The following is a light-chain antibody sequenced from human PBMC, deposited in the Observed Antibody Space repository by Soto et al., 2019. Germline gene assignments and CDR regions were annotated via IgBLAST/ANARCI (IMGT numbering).Light chain of an antibody. Sequence: DIQMTQSPSSLSASLGDRFTITCRASQTISSWLSWYQQKPGKAPKLLIYKASTLKSGVPSRFSGSGSGTEFTLTISILQPDDFATYYCQHYNSYSEAFGQGTKVDIK. CDR2: KAS. CDR3: QHYNSYSEA. CDR1: QTISSW. J-gene: IGKJ1*01. V-gene: IGKV1-5*03.